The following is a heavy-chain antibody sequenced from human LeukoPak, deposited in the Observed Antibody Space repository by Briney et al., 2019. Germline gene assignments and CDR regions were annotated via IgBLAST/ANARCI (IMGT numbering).Heavy chain of an antibody. D-gene: IGHD6-19*01. Sequence: ASVKVSCKASGYTFTSYAMHWVRQAPGQGLEWMGWINAGNGNTKYSQKFQGRVTITRDTSASTAYMELSSLRSEDTAVYYCARARQNTGWYRDSFVAYGMDVWGQGTTVTVSS. J-gene: IGHJ6*02. CDR1: GYTFTSYA. CDR3: ARARQNTGWYRDSFVAYGMDV. CDR2: INAGNGNT. V-gene: IGHV1-3*01.